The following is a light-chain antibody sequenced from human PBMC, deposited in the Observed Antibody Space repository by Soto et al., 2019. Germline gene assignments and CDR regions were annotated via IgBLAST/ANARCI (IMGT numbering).Light chain of an antibody. J-gene: IGKJ2*01. Sequence: SVLTQSPGTLSLSPGARATLSCRASQSVTNRYFAWYQQRPGQAPRLLTYGISNRATCSPDWFSGSGSATDFTRTSSRLAPDDFVDYYCQQYSSLPHTFGQGTKLEVK. V-gene: IGKV3-20*01. CDR3: QQYSSLPHT. CDR2: GIS. CDR1: QSVTNRY.